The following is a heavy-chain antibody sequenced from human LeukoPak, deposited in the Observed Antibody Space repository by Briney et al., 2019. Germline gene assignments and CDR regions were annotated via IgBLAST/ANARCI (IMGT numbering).Heavy chain of an antibody. CDR1: GFTFSSYE. Sequence: GGSLRLSCAASGFTFSSYEMNWVRQAPGKGLEWVSYISSSGSTIYYADSVKGRFTISRDNAKNSLYLQMNSLRAEDTAVYYCARVLLRGKGACDAFDIWGQGTMVTVSS. V-gene: IGHV3-48*03. CDR3: ARVLLRGKGACDAFDI. CDR2: ISSSGSTI. D-gene: IGHD3-16*01. J-gene: IGHJ3*02.